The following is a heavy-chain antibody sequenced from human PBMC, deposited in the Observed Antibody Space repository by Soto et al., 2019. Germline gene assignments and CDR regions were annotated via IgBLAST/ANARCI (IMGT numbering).Heavy chain of an antibody. V-gene: IGHV3-66*01. Sequence: PGGSLRLSCAASGFTVSSHYITWVRQAPGKGLEWVSIIYGGGSTYYADSVKGRFTISKDNSKNTVYLQMNSLRAEDTAVYYCARARDGYKRDRNLDYWGQGTLVTVSS. CDR1: GFTVSSHY. CDR2: IYGGGST. CDR3: ARARDGYKRDRNLDY. J-gene: IGHJ4*02. D-gene: IGHD5-18*01.